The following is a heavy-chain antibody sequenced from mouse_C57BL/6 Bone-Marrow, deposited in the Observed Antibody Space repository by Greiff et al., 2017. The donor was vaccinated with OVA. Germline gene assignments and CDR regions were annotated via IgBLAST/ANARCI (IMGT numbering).Heavy chain of an antibody. CDR2: IDPETGGT. V-gene: IGHV1-15*01. CDR1: GYTFTDYE. Sequence: VQLVESGAELVRPGASVTLSCKASGYTFTDYEMHWVKQTPVHGLEWIGAIDPETGGTAYNQKFKGKAILTADKSSSTAYMELRSLTSEDSAVDYCTRLSLIYYYGNYWGQGTTLTVSS. D-gene: IGHD1-1*01. J-gene: IGHJ2*01. CDR3: TRLSLIYYYGNY.